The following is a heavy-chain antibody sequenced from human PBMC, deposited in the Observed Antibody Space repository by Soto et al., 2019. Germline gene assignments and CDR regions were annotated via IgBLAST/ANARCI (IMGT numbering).Heavy chain of an antibody. J-gene: IGHJ5*02. D-gene: IGHD2-2*01. V-gene: IGHV1-3*01. CDR1: GYTFTSYA. Sequence: QVQLVQSGTEVKKPGASVKVSCKASGYTFTSYAMHWVRQAPGQRLEWMGWINAGNGNTKYSQKFQGRVTITRDTSASTAYMELSSLRSEDTAVYYCARDFDVVVPAANNWFDPWGQGTLVTVSS. CDR3: ARDFDVVVPAANNWFDP. CDR2: INAGNGNT.